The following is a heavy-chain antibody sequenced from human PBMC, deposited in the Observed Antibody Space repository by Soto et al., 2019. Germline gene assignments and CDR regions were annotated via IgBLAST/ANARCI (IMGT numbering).Heavy chain of an antibody. CDR1: GYTFTSYD. Sequence: ASVKLSCKASGYTFTSYDINWVRQATGQGLEWMGWMNPNSGNTGYARKFQGRVTMTRNTSISTAYMELSSLRSEDTVVYYCARKLAFDYWGQGTLVTVSS. CDR3: ARKLAFDY. D-gene: IGHD6-13*01. CDR2: MNPNSGNT. V-gene: IGHV1-8*01. J-gene: IGHJ4*02.